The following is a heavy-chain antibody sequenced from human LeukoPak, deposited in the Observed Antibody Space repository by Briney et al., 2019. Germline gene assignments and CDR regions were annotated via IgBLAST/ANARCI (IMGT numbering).Heavy chain of an antibody. CDR3: ALYSSRCYNPFDN. V-gene: IGHV3-30*02. D-gene: IGHD6-13*01. J-gene: IGHJ3*02. Sequence: GGSLRPFCVASGFNFRVYAMHWVRQAPGKGLEWMALIRSIGNEKYYIDAVQCRFTISRDNAKNSLFLQMNSLGAEDMAVYYYALYSSRCYNPFDNWGQGTMVTVSS. CDR2: IRSIGNEK. CDR1: GFNFRVYA.